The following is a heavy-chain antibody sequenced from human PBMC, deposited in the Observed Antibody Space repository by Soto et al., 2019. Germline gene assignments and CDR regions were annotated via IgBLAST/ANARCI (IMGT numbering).Heavy chain of an antibody. D-gene: IGHD3-22*01. CDR2: ISGSGGST. CDR1: GFTFSSNA. J-gene: IGHJ4*02. V-gene: IGHV3-23*01. CDR3: AKDFTLHYYDSSGYYGDVDY. Sequence: GGSLRLSCAASGFTFSSNAMSWVRQAPGKGLEWVSAISGSGGSTYYADSVKGRFTISRDNSKNTLYLQMNSLRAEDTAVYYCAKDFTLHYYDSSGYYGDVDYWGQGTLVTVSS.